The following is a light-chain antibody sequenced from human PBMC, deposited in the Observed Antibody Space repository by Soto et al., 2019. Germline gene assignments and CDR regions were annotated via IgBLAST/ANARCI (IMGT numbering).Light chain of an antibody. J-gene: IGLJ1*01. CDR2: DNN. V-gene: IGLV1-44*01. CDR1: SSNIGRDP. Sequence: QSVLPQPPSASRTPVQRVTISCSGSSSNIGRDPVNWYQELPGTAPKLLIYDNNQRPSGVPDRFSGSKSGTSASLAISGLQSEDEADYFCAGWDGSLRGFVFGTGTKVTVL. CDR3: AGWDGSLRGFV.